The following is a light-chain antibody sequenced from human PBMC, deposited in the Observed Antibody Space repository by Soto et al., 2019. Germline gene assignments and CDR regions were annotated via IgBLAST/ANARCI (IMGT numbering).Light chain of an antibody. V-gene: IGKV3-20*01. CDR1: PSVSSTH. CDR2: GAS. J-gene: IGKJ3*01. CDR3: QQYGSSPFT. Sequence: EIVLTQSPGTLSLSPGERATLSCRASPSVSSTHLAWYQQKPGQAPRLLISGASIRAPGIPDRFSGSGSGTDVTLTISNLEPDDFSVFYCQQYGSSPFTFGPGTRVDFK.